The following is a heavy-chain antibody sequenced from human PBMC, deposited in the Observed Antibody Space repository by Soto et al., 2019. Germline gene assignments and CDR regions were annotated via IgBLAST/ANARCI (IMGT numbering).Heavy chain of an antibody. CDR3: ARLVDGYPGY. CDR2: IFPGDSDT. Sequence: PGESLKISCKASGYTFTSQWIGWVRQKPGKGLEWMGLIFPGDSDTRYSPSFQGQVTISADKSTSTAFLQWSSLKASDTAMYYCARLVDGYPGYLGQGTLVTVSS. V-gene: IGHV5-51*01. D-gene: IGHD5-12*01. CDR1: GYTFTSQW. J-gene: IGHJ4*02.